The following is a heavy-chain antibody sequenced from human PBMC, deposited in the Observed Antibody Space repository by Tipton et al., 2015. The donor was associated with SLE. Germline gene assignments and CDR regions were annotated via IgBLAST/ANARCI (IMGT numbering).Heavy chain of an antibody. Sequence: TLSLTCTVSGDSISTSPYSWAWIRQPPGKGLEWIGSISYSGSPFYDSSLRSRVTVSADTSKNRFSLKVNSVTAADTAVYYCAAQSGNVPFDHWGQGTPVIVSS. CDR1: GDSISTSPYS. CDR2: ISYSGSP. V-gene: IGHV4-39*07. J-gene: IGHJ4*02. CDR3: AAQSGNVPFDH. D-gene: IGHD2-2*01.